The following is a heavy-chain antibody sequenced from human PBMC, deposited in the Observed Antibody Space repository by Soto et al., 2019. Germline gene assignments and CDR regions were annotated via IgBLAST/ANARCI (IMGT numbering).Heavy chain of an antibody. CDR2: TSYDGSKK. D-gene: IGHD4-17*01. J-gene: IGHJ5*02. V-gene: IGHV3-30-3*01. CDR1: GLTFSDYA. Sequence: QVQLVESGGGVVQPGRSLRLSCAASGLTFSDYAMHWVRQAPGKGLEWVAVTSYDGSKKYYADSVKGRFTISRDNSKNTLYLQMNSLSAADTAGYYCARGPSVRWWFDPWGQGTLVTVSS. CDR3: ARGPSVRWWFDP.